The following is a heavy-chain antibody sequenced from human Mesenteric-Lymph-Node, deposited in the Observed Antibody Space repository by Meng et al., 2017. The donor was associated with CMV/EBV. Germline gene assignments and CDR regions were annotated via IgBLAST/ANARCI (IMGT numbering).Heavy chain of an antibody. D-gene: IGHD5-12*01. J-gene: IGHJ4*02. CDR2: ISGSGGST. CDR1: GFTFSSYA. CDR3: ARSRGYSGYDLREAFDY. Sequence: GESLKISCAASGFTFSSYAMSWVRQAPGKGLEWVSAISGSGGSTYYADSVKGRFTISRDNSKNTLYLQMNSLRAEDTAVYYCARSRGYSGYDLREAFDYWGQGTLVTVSS. V-gene: IGHV3-23*01.